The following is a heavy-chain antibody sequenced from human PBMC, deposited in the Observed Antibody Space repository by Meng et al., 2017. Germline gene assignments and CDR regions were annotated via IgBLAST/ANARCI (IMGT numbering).Heavy chain of an antibody. CDR3: ARDDMLCSSTSCQPGDYYYYGMDV. J-gene: IGHJ6*02. D-gene: IGHD2-2*01. Sequence: GESLKISCAASGFTFSSYEMNWVRQAPGKGLEWVSYISSSGSTIYYADSVKGRFTNSRDDATNSLYLQMNSLRAEDTAVYYCARDDMLCSSTSCQPGDYYYYGMDVWGQGTTVTVSS. CDR2: ISSSGSTI. CDR1: GFTFSSYE. V-gene: IGHV3-48*03.